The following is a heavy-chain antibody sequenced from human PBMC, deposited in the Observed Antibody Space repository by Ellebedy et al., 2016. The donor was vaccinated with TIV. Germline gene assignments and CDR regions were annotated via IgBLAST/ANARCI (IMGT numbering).Heavy chain of an antibody. Sequence: GESLKISCAASGFTFRSYEMFWVRQAPGKGLECVSYITSSGSTVDYADSVKGRFTISRDNSRMSLFLQMKSLRAEETAVYYCASRAYGDNVRSWGQGTLVTVSS. CDR1: GFTFRSYE. D-gene: IGHD4-17*01. J-gene: IGHJ5*02. V-gene: IGHV3-48*03. CDR3: ASRAYGDNVRS. CDR2: ITSSGSTV.